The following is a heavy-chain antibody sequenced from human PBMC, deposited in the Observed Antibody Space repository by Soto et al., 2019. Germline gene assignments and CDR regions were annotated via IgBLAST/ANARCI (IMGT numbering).Heavy chain of an antibody. Sequence: SETLSLTCAVYGGSFSGYYWSWIRQPPGKGLEWIGEINHSGSTNYNPSLKSRVTISVDTSKNQFSLKLSSVTAADTAVYYCARGGNYYYGSGLQNYYYGMDVWGQGTTVT. CDR1: GGSFSGYY. CDR2: INHSGST. D-gene: IGHD3-10*01. CDR3: ARGGNYYYGSGLQNYYYGMDV. V-gene: IGHV4-34*01. J-gene: IGHJ6*02.